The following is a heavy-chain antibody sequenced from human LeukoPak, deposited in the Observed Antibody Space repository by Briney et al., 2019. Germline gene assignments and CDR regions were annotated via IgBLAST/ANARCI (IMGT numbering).Heavy chain of an antibody. Sequence: GGSLGLSCAASGFTFSSYAMSWVRQAPGKGLEWVSAISGSGGSTYYADSVKGRFTISRDNSKNTLYLQMNSLRAEDTAVYYCARLHLTYYDFWSGYSEYYYYGMDVWGQGTAVTVSS. CDR1: GFTFSSYA. CDR2: ISGSGGST. D-gene: IGHD3-3*01. J-gene: IGHJ6*02. CDR3: ARLHLTYYDFWSGYSEYYYYGMDV. V-gene: IGHV3-23*01.